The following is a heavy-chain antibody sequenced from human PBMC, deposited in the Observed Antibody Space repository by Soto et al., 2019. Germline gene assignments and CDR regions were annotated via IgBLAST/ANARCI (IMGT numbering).Heavy chain of an antibody. CDR3: ARRSSGWYFAY. Sequence: EVQLLAAGGVLVQPGGSLRLSCAASGFTFSNYAMNWVRQAPGQGLELVSVISGSGGSTYYADSVKGRFTISRDNSKNTLYVQMNSLRAEDTAVYYCARRSSGWYFAYWGQGTLVTVSS. CDR1: GFTFSNYA. D-gene: IGHD6-19*01. J-gene: IGHJ4*02. V-gene: IGHV3-23*01. CDR2: ISGSGGST.